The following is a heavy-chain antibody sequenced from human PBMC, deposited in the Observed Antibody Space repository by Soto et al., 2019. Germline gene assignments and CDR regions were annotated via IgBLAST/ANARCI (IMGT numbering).Heavy chain of an antibody. J-gene: IGHJ4*02. D-gene: IGHD3-16*02. Sequence: QVQPAQSGAEERKPGASVKVSCEATGYTFTAYAMHWVRQAPGQRLEWMGWINPANGNTKYSQKFQGRLTITSDTSANTVYMELNSLTSEDTAMYYCTRSAISPYGGLIGPFDYWGQGNLVTVSS. CDR3: TRSAISPYGGLIGPFDY. V-gene: IGHV1-3*05. CDR2: INPANGNT. CDR1: GYTFTAYA.